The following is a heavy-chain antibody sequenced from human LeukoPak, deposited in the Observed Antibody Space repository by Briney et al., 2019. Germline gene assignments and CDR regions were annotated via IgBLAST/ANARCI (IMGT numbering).Heavy chain of an antibody. J-gene: IGHJ4*02. CDR1: GYTFTSYG. Sequence: ASVKVSCKASGYTFTSYGISWVRQAPGQGLEWMGWISAYNGNTNYAQKLQGRVTTTTDTSTSTAYMELRSLRSDDTAVYYCARSPFPWLPLYCDYWGQGTLVTVSS. CDR3: ARSPFPWLPLYCDY. CDR2: ISAYNGNT. D-gene: IGHD5-24*01. V-gene: IGHV1-18*01.